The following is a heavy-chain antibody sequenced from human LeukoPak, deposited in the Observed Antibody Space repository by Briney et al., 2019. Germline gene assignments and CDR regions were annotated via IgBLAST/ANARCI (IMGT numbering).Heavy chain of an antibody. D-gene: IGHD3-22*01. CDR1: GFTLGPYW. CDR2: IKEDGSEK. Sequence: GGSLRLSCAASGFTLGPYWMSWVRQAPGKGLEWVANIKEDGSEKYHVDSVKGRFTISRDNAKNSLYLQMNSLRPEDTAVYYCVRGYDSSGYYGDDFWGQGTLVTVSS. V-gene: IGHV3-7*04. CDR3: VRGYDSSGYYGDDF. J-gene: IGHJ4*02.